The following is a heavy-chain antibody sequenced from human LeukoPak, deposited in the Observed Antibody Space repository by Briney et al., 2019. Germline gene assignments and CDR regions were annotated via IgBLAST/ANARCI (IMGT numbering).Heavy chain of an antibody. CDR2: ISSSSSTI. V-gene: IGHV3-48*04. CDR3: ARAKYYYDSSGYYPLSNWFDP. CDR1: GFTFSSYS. D-gene: IGHD3-22*01. J-gene: IGHJ5*02. Sequence: GGSLRLSCAASGFTFSSYSMNWVRQAPGKGLEWVSYISSSSSTIYYADSVKGRFTISRDNAKNSLYLQMNSLRAEDTAVYYCARAKYYYDSSGYYPLSNWFDPWGQGTLVTVSS.